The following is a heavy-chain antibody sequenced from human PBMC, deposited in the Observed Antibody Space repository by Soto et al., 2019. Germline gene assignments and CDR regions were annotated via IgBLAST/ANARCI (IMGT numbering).Heavy chain of an antibody. D-gene: IGHD3-10*01. J-gene: IGHJ6*02. V-gene: IGHV3-30*18. Sequence: PGGSLRLSCAASGFTFGAFGMHWVRQAPGKGLEWVAIISYDGILKYYADSVKGRFTISRDTSKGALYLQMNSLRPEDTAVYYCAKDFKVSGGHYGSLNYYYGMDVWGQGTTVTVSS. CDR3: AKDFKVSGGHYGSLNYYYGMDV. CDR1: GFTFGAFG. CDR2: ISYDGILK.